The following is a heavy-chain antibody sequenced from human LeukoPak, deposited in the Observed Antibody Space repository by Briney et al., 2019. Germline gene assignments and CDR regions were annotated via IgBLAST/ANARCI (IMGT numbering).Heavy chain of an antibody. Sequence: GGSLRLSCAASGFTFSSYAMHWVRQAPGKGLEWVAVISYGGSNKYYADSVKGRFTISRDNSKNTLYLQMNSLRAEDTAVYYCASTLMVYAIGSLDYWGQGTLVTVSS. V-gene: IGHV3-30*04. CDR1: GFTFSSYA. CDR2: ISYGGSNK. D-gene: IGHD2-8*01. CDR3: ASTLMVYAIGSLDY. J-gene: IGHJ4*02.